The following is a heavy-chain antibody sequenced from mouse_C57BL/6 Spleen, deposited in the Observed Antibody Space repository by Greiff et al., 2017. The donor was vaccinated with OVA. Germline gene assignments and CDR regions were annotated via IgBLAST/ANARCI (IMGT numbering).Heavy chain of an antibody. Sequence: QVQLQQPGAELVRPGSSVKLSCKASGYTFTSYWMHWVKQRPIQGLEWIGNIDPSDSETHYNQKFKDKATLTVDKSSSTAYMQLSSLTSEDSAVYYCARGRGGSSYVNYWGQGTTLTVSS. V-gene: IGHV1-52*01. CDR2: IDPSDSET. CDR1: GYTFTSYW. CDR3: ARGRGGSSYVNY. J-gene: IGHJ2*01. D-gene: IGHD1-1*01.